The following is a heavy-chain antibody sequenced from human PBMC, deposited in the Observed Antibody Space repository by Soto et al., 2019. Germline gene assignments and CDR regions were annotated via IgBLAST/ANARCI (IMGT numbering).Heavy chain of an antibody. D-gene: IGHD3-10*01. Sequence: GGSLRLSCAASGFTVSSNYMGWVRQAPGKGLEWVSVIYSGGSTYYADSVKGRFTISRDNSKNTLYLQMNSLRAEDTAVYYCAREGSGTEPPRPDWFDPWGQGTLVTVSS. J-gene: IGHJ5*02. V-gene: IGHV3-66*01. CDR1: GFTVSSNY. CDR3: AREGSGTEPPRPDWFDP. CDR2: IYSGGST.